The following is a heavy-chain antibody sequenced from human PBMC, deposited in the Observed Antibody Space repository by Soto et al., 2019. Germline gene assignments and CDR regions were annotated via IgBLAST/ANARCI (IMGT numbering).Heavy chain of an antibody. J-gene: IGHJ4*02. D-gene: IGHD2-2*01. CDR2: ISGSGGST. Sequence: GGSLRLSCAASGFTFSSYAMSGVRQAPGKGLEWVSAISGSGGSTYYADSVKGRFTISRDNSKNTLYLQMNSLRAEDTAVYFCAKVGSTSCYGVIDYWGQGTLVTVSS. CDR3: AKVGSTSCYGVIDY. CDR1: GFTFSSYA. V-gene: IGHV3-23*01.